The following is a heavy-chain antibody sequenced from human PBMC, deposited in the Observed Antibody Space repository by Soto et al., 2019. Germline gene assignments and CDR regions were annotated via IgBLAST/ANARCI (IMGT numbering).Heavy chain of an antibody. Sequence: QVQLQQSGPGLVKPSQTLSLTCAISGDSVSSNSAAWNWIRQSPSRGLEWLGRTYYRSKWYNAYEVSVERRIHTNPDTSKNQYSLQLDSVATEDTAVYYRARGGSEVADGFDYWGQGTLVTVSS. D-gene: IGHD3-16*01. CDR2: TYYRSKWYN. J-gene: IGHJ4*02. CDR1: GDSVSSNSAA. CDR3: ARGGSEVADGFDY. V-gene: IGHV6-1*01.